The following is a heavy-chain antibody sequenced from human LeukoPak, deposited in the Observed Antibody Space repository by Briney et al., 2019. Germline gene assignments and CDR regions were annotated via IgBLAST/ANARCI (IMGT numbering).Heavy chain of an antibody. CDR3: AKALSEIYCSSTSCYLLDY. V-gene: IGHV3-23*01. CDR1: GFTFSSCA. D-gene: IGHD2-2*01. J-gene: IGHJ4*02. CDR2: ISGSGGST. Sequence: GGSLRLSCAASGFTFSSCAMSWVRQAPGKGLEWVSAISGSGGSTYYADSVKGRFTISRDNSKNTRYLQMNSLRAEDTAVYYCAKALSEIYCSSTSCYLLDYWGQGTLVTVSS.